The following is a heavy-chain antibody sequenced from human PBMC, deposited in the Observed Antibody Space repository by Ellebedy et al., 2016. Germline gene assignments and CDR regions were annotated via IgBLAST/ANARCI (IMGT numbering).Heavy chain of an antibody. J-gene: IGHJ6*02. Sequence: GGSLRLSXAASGFMFSRYGMHWVRQAPGKGLEWVAVISDDGHDKGYTDSVKGRFIISRDSSKTSVSLQMNSLRLEDTAVYYCARGRSPEFYKSFAVDVWGQGTTVTVSS. CDR1: GFMFSRYG. CDR3: ARGRSPEFYKSFAVDV. CDR2: ISDDGHDK. D-gene: IGHD1-14*01. V-gene: IGHV3-30*03.